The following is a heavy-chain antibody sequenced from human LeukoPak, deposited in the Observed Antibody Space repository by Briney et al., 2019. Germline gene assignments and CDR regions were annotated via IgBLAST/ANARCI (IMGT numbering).Heavy chain of an antibody. D-gene: IGHD6-19*01. CDR3: ARDGGGWYRYFDL. CDR2: ISSSSSYI. CDR1: GFTFSSYS. Sequence: GGSLRLSCAASGFTFSSYSMNWVRQAPGKGLEWVSSISSSSSYIYYADSVKGRFTISRDDAKNSLYLQMNSLRAEDTAVYYCARDGGGWYRYFDLWGRGTLVTVSS. J-gene: IGHJ2*01. V-gene: IGHV3-21*01.